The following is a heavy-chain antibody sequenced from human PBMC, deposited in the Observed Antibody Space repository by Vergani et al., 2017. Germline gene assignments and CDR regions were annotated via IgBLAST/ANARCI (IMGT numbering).Heavy chain of an antibody. CDR1: GGSFSGYY. V-gene: IGHV4-34*01. J-gene: IGHJ4*02. CDR2: INHSGST. Sequence: QVQLQQWGAGLLKPSETLSLTCAVYGGSFSGYYWSWIRQPPGKGLEWIGEINHSGSTNYNPSLKSRVTISVDTSKNQFSLKLSSVTAADTALYYCARGGAPDPDTAMAQYFDYWGQGTLVTVSS. CDR3: ARGGAPDPDTAMAQYFDY. D-gene: IGHD5-18*01.